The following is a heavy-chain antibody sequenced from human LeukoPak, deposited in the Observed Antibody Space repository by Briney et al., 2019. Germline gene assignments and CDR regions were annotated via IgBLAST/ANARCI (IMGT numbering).Heavy chain of an antibody. J-gene: IGHJ5*02. CDR3: ARLAALRCFDP. CDR1: GGSFSGYY. D-gene: IGHD4-17*01. CDR2: INHSGST. Sequence: PSETLSLTCAVYGGSFSGYYWSWIRQPPGKRLEWIGEINHSGSTNYNPSLKSRVTISVDTSKNQFSLKLSSVTAADTAVYYCARLAALRCFDPWGQGTLVTVSS. V-gene: IGHV4-34*01.